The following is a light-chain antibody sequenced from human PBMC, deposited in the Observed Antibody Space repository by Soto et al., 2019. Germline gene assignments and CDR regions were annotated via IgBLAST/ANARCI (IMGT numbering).Light chain of an antibody. J-gene: IGKJ1*01. CDR2: AAS. Sequence: DIQMTQSPSSLSASVGDRVTITCRASQTIINYLNWYQQKPGKAPKLLIYAASTLQSGVPSRCSGSGSGTDFTLSIGSLQPEDVATYYCQQSYSTPRTFGQGTKVEIK. CDR3: QQSYSTPRT. CDR1: QTIINY. V-gene: IGKV1-39*01.